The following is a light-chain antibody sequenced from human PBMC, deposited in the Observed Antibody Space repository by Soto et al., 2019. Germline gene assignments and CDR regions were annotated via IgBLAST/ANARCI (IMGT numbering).Light chain of an antibody. CDR3: QQYGDSPPNT. J-gene: IGKJ5*01. CDR2: AAS. V-gene: IGKV3-20*01. Sequence: IGLTQSPGTRSLSPGESATLSCRASQSVNSRFLAWYQHKPGQAPRLLIYAASTRATGIPDRFSGSASGADFTLTISRLEPEDFAVYYCQQYGDSPPNTFGQGTRLEIK. CDR1: QSVNSRF.